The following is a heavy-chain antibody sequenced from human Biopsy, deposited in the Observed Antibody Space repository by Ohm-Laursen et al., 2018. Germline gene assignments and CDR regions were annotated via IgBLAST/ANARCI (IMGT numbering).Heavy chain of an antibody. Sequence: SLRLSCAATGFTFRLYAMSWVRQAPGKGLEWVSAISGSRGGTFYSEFVKGRFTVSRDNSQNSLFLHMNSLRADDTAVYYCAKLGYSSEYDSSGEFDSWGQGTLVSVSS. CDR2: ISGSRGGT. D-gene: IGHD3-22*01. J-gene: IGHJ4*02. CDR1: GFTFRLYA. V-gene: IGHV3-23*01. CDR3: AKLGYSSEYDSSGEFDS.